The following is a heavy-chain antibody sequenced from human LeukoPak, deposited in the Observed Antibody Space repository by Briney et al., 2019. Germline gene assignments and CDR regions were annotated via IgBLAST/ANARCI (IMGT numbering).Heavy chain of an antibody. D-gene: IGHD6-13*01. V-gene: IGHV3-23*01. CDR2: ISGSGGST. J-gene: IGHJ4*02. Sequence: GGSLRPSCAASGFTFSSYAMSWVRQAPGKGLEWVSAISGSGGSTYYADSVKGRFTISRDNSKNTLYLQMNSLRAEDTAVYYCAKVSGQLGDFDYWGQGTLVTVSS. CDR1: GFTFSSYA. CDR3: AKVSGQLGDFDY.